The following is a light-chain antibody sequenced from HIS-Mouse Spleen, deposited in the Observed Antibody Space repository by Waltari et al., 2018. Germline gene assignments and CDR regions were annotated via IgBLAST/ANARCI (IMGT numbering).Light chain of an antibody. CDR2: EDN. V-gene: IGLV6-57*02. CDR1: SGSIASHY. CDR3: QSYDSSNVV. J-gene: IGLJ2*01. Sequence: NFMLTQPHSVSESPGKTVTIPCTGSSGSIASHYVQWYQQRPGSAPTTVIYEDNQRPSGVPDRFSGSIDSSSNSASLTISGLKTEDEADYYCQSYDSSNVVFGGGTKLTVL.